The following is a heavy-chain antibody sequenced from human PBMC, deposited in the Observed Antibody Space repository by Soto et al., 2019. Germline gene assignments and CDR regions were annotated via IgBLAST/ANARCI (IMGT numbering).Heavy chain of an antibody. Sequence: EVQLLESGGGLVQPGGSLRLSCAASGFTFSSYVMSWVRQAPGKGLEWVSGINGSGGSTYYADSVKGRFTISRDNSKNTLYLQMNSLRAEDTAVYYCAKDPYDFWSGYYPPLYFDYWGQGTLVTVSS. CDR1: GFTFSSYV. D-gene: IGHD3-3*01. CDR2: INGSGGST. J-gene: IGHJ4*02. CDR3: AKDPYDFWSGYYPPLYFDY. V-gene: IGHV3-23*01.